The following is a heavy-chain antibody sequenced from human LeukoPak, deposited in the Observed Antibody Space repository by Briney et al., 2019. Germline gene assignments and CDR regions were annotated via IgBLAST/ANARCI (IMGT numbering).Heavy chain of an antibody. D-gene: IGHD3-22*01. J-gene: IGHJ3*02. CDR2: INPNSGGT. V-gene: IGHV1-2*02. CDR1: GYTFTGYY. CDR3: ARGYYYDSSGSHDAFDI. Sequence: ASVKVSCKASGYTFTGYYMHWVRQAPGQGREWMGWINPNSGGTKYAQKFQGRVTMTRDTAISTAYMELSRLRYDDTAVYYCARGYYYDSSGSHDAFDIWGQGTMVTVSS.